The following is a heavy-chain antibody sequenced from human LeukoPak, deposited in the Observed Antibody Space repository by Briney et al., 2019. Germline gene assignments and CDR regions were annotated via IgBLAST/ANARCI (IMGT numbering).Heavy chain of an antibody. V-gene: IGHV4-34*01. Sequence: SETLSLTCAVYGGSFSGYYWSWIRQPPGKGLEWIGEINHSGSTNYNPSLKSRVTISVDTSKNQFSLKLSSVTAADTAVYYCARGGQRRRAHLDYWGQGTLVTVSS. J-gene: IGHJ4*02. CDR3: ARGGQRRRAHLDY. D-gene: IGHD6-25*01. CDR2: INHSGST. CDR1: GGSFSGYY.